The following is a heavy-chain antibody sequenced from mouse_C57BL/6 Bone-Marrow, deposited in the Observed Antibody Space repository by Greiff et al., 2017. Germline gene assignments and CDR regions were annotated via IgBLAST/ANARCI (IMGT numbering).Heavy chain of an antibody. CDR2: IHPNSGST. CDR3: ARESGWLLRLDY. D-gene: IGHD2-3*01. V-gene: IGHV1-64*01. Sequence: QVQLQQPGAELVKPGASVKLSCKASGYTFTSSWMHWVKQRPGQGLEWIGMIHPNSGSTNYNEKFKSKATLTVDKSSSTAYMQLSSLTSEDSAVYYCARESGWLLRLDYWGQGTTLTVSS. J-gene: IGHJ2*01. CDR1: GYTFTSSW.